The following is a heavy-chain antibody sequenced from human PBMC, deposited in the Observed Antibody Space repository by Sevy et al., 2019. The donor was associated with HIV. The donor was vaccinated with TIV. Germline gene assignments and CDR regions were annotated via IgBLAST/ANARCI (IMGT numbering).Heavy chain of an antibody. Sequence: GGSLRLSCAASGINFSGYWMSWVRQVPGKGLEWVANINEDGTKDYYVGSVKGRFTISRDNAKNSLYLQMNSVRVEDTAVYYCARDSGGYDFWGHGTLVTVSS. D-gene: IGHD5-12*01. CDR2: INEDGTKD. V-gene: IGHV3-7*01. J-gene: IGHJ4*01. CDR3: ARDSGGYDF. CDR1: GINFSGYW.